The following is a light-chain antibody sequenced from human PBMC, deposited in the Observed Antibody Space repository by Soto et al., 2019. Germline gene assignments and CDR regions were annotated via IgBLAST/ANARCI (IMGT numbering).Light chain of an antibody. CDR1: QTIGDF. V-gene: IGKV1-39*01. Sequence: DVHMTQSPSSLSASIGYRVTITCRASQTIGDFLNWYQQKPGRPPKLLIHAASNLQSGVPSRFSGSGYGTDFNLTISSLQTGDFATYYCQQSDTVPITFGQGTRLEIK. CDR3: QQSDTVPIT. J-gene: IGKJ5*01. CDR2: AAS.